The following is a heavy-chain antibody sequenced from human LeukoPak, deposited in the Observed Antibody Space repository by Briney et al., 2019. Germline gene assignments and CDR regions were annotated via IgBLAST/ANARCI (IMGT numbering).Heavy chain of an antibody. D-gene: IGHD2-2*02. Sequence: VASVKVSCKASGYTFTGYYMHWVRQAPGQGLEWMGWINPNGGGTKYGQKFQGRVTMTRDTSISTASMELTRLTSDDTAVYYCARERGYCSSSNCYTSDAFDIWGQGTMVTVSS. V-gene: IGHV1-2*02. CDR2: INPNGGGT. J-gene: IGHJ3*02. CDR1: GYTFTGYY. CDR3: ARERGYCSSSNCYTSDAFDI.